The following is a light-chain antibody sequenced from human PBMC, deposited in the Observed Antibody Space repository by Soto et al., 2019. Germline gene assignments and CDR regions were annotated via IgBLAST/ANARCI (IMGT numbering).Light chain of an antibody. CDR1: EIVSSN. CDR2: GAS. Sequence: EIVMTQSPATLSVSPWERAALSCVASEIVSSNLAWYQQKPGQAPRLLIYGASTRATGIPARFSGSGSGTEFTLTISSLQSEDFAVYYCQQYNNWPPITFGQGTRLEIK. J-gene: IGKJ5*01. CDR3: QQYNNWPPIT. V-gene: IGKV3-15*01.